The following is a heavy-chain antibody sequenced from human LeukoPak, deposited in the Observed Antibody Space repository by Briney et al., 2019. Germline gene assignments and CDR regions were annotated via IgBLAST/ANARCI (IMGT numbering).Heavy chain of an antibody. V-gene: IGHV4-59*01. CDR3: ARVVEDFWSAVDYFDY. CDR2: IYYSGST. D-gene: IGHD3-3*01. CDR1: GVSISSYY. Sequence: SETLSLTCTVSGVSISSYYWSWIRQPPGKGLEWIGYIYYSGSTNYNPSLKSRVTISVDTSKNQFSLKPSSVTAADTAVYYCARVVEDFWSAVDYFDYWGQGTLVTVSS. J-gene: IGHJ4*02.